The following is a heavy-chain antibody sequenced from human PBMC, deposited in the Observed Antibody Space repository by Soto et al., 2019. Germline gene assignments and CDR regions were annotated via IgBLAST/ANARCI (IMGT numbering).Heavy chain of an antibody. Sequence: GGSLRLSCAASGFTFSSYWMHWVRQAPGKGLVWVSRINSDGSSTSYADSVKGRFTISRDNAKNTLYLQMNSLRAEDTAVYYCARARITMVREVKTDYYYYMDVWGKGTTVTVSS. CDR2: INSDGSST. V-gene: IGHV3-74*01. D-gene: IGHD3-10*01. CDR3: ARARITMVREVKTDYYYYMDV. CDR1: GFTFSSYW. J-gene: IGHJ6*03.